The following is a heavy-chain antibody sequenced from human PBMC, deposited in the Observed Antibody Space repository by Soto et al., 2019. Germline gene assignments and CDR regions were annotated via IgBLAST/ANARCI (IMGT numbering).Heavy chain of an antibody. CDR1: GGSISSSSYH. D-gene: IGHD6-13*01. CDR2: IYYSGST. J-gene: IGHJ2*01. Sequence: QLQLQESGPGLVKPSETLSLTCTVSGGSISSSSYHWGWIRQPPGKGLEWIGSIYYSGSTYYNPSLKSRVTISVDPSKNQFSLKLSSVTAADTAVYYCAIISTLAAAGTSMTDLWGRGTLVTVSS. V-gene: IGHV4-39*01. CDR3: AIISTLAAAGTSMTDL.